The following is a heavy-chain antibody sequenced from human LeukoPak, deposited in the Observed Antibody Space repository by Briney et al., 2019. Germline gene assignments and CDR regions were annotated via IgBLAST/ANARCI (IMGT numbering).Heavy chain of an antibody. V-gene: IGHV3-11*04. CDR1: GFTFSDYY. CDR2: ISSSGSAI. D-gene: IGHD3-10*01. CDR3: ARDQGYYGSGSNIVQH. Sequence: GGSLRLSCAASGFTFSDYYMSWIRQAPGKGLEWVSYISSSGSAIYYADSLKGRFTISRHNAKNSLYLQMNSLRAEDTAVYYCARDQGYYGSGSNIVQHWGQGTLVTVSS. J-gene: IGHJ1*01.